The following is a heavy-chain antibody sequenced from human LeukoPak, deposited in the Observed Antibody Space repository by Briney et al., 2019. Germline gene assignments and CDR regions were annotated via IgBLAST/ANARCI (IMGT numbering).Heavy chain of an antibody. CDR3: ARDRQQLNY. D-gene: IGHD6-13*01. CDR1: GGYISSYY. Sequence: SETLSLTCTVSGGYISSYYWSWIRQPPGKGLEWNGYIYYSGSTNYNPSLKSRVTISVDTSKNQFSLKLSSVAAADTAVYYCARDRQQLNYWGQGTLVTVSS. CDR2: IYYSGST. V-gene: IGHV4-59*01. J-gene: IGHJ4*02.